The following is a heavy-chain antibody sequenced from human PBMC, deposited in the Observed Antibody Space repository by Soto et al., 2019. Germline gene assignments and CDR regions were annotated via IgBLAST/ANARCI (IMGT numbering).Heavy chain of an antibody. D-gene: IGHD3-9*01. CDR3: ELIGGQYYDILTGYYPLYYYYGMDV. CDR1: GGTFSSYA. V-gene: IGHV1-69*01. CDR2: IIPIFGTA. J-gene: IGHJ6*02. Sequence: QVPLVQSGAEVKKPGSSVKVSCKASGGTFSSYAISWVRQAPGQGLEWMGGIIPIFGTANYAQKFQGRVTITADESTSTDYMELSSLRPEDTAVYYCELIGGQYYDILTGYYPLYYYYGMDVWGQGTTVTVSS.